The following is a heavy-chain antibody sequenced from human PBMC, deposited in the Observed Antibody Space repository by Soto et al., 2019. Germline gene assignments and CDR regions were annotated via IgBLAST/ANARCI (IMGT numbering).Heavy chain of an antibody. CDR1: GFTVSSNY. D-gene: IGHD6-6*01. Sequence: GGSLRLSCAASGFTVSSNYMSWVRQAPGKGLEWVSVIYSGGSTYYADSVKGRFTISRDNSKNTLYLQMNSLRAEDTAVYYCARVFSSPYYYYMDVWGKGTTVTVSS. V-gene: IGHV3-66*01. CDR3: ARVFSSPYYYYMDV. J-gene: IGHJ6*03. CDR2: IYSGGST.